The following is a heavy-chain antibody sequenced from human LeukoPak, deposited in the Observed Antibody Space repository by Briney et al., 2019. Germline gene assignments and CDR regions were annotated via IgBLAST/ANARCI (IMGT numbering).Heavy chain of an antibody. CDR2: ISYAGSNK. Sequence: TGGSLRLSCAASGFTFSGYGMHWVRQAPGKGLEWVAVISYAGSNKYYADSVKGRFTISRDNSKNTLYLQMNSLRAEDTAVYYCAKEAEDSSSWFQYFQHWGQGTLVTVSS. V-gene: IGHV3-30*18. CDR3: AKEAEDSSSWFQYFQH. CDR1: GFTFSGYG. J-gene: IGHJ1*01. D-gene: IGHD6-13*01.